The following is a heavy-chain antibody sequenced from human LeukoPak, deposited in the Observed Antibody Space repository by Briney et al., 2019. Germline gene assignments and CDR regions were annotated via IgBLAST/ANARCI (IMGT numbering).Heavy chain of an antibody. CDR2: IRYDGSNK. CDR1: GFTFSSYA. CDR3: AKSHDFAVMSAEYFQH. Sequence: GGSLRLSCAASGFTFSSYAMSWVRQAPGKGLEWVAFIRYDGSNKYYADSVKGRFTISRDNSKNTLYLQMNSLRAEDTAVYYCAKSHDFAVMSAEYFQHWGQGTLVTVSS. D-gene: IGHD3-3*01. V-gene: IGHV3-30*02. J-gene: IGHJ1*01.